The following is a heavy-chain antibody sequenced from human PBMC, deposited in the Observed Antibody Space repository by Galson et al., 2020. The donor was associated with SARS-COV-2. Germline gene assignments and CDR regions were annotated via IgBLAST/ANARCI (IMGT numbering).Heavy chain of an antibody. J-gene: IGHJ4*02. CDR1: GFTFSSYG. Sequence: QLGESLKISCAASGFTFSSYGMHWVRQAPGKGLEWVAVISYDGSNKYYADSVKGRFTISRDNSKNMLYLQMNSLRAEDTAVYYCARSEWLVPFDYWGQGTLVTVSS. CDR3: ARSEWLVPFDY. D-gene: IGHD6-19*01. V-gene: IGHV3-30*03. CDR2: ISYDGSNK.